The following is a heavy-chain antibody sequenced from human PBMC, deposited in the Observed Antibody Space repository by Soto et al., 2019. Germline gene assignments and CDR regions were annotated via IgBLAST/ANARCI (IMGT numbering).Heavy chain of an antibody. V-gene: IGHV4-59*01. D-gene: IGHD2-15*01. CDR2: IYYSGST. CDR3: ARDFPDTWSPDAFDI. CDR1: GGSIRSYY. Sequence: NPSETLSLTCTVSGGSIRSYYWSWIRQPPGKGLEWIGYIYYSGSTNYNPSLKSRVTISVDTSKNQFSLKLSSVTAADTAVYYCARDFPDTWSPDAFDIWGQGTMVTVS. J-gene: IGHJ3*02.